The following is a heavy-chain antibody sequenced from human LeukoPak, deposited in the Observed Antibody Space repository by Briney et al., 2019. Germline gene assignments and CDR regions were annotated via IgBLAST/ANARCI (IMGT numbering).Heavy chain of an antibody. CDR1: GFTFSSYA. J-gene: IGHJ4*02. V-gene: IGHV3-23*01. CDR2: ISGSGGST. D-gene: IGHD1-26*01. CDR3: AKRKPRSGRDDGRDFDY. Sequence: GGSLRLSCAASGFTFSSYAMSWVRQAPGKGLEWVSAISGSGGSTYYADSVKGRFTISRDNSKNTLYLQMNSLRAEDTAVYYCAKRKPRSGRDDGRDFDYWGQGTLVTVSS.